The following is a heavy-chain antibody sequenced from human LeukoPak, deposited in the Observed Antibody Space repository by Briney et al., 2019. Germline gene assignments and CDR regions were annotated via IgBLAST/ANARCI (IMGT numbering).Heavy chain of an antibody. CDR3: ASGQQLVLYDAFDI. Sequence: GGSLRLSCAASGFTFSDYYMSWIRQAPGKGLEWVSYISSSGSTMYYADSVKGRFTISRDNAKNSLYLQMNSLRAEDTAVYYCASGQQLVLYDAFDIWGQGTMVTVSS. CDR1: GFTFSDYY. D-gene: IGHD6-13*01. J-gene: IGHJ3*02. CDR2: ISSSGSTM. V-gene: IGHV3-11*01.